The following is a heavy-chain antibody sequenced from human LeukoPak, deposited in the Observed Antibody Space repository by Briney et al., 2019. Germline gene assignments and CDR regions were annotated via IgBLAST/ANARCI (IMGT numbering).Heavy chain of an antibody. CDR1: GFTFSPYA. V-gene: IGHV3-23*01. CDR3: AKYCGGDCFRNFDY. J-gene: IGHJ4*02. CDR2: IGPGGGDI. D-gene: IGHD2-21*02. Sequence: PGGSLRLSCAASGFTFSPYAMTWVRQAPGKGLEWVTVIGPGGGDILYADSVKGRFTISRDNSENTLYLQMYSLRAEDTAVYYCAKYCGGDCFRNFDYWGQGTLVTVSS.